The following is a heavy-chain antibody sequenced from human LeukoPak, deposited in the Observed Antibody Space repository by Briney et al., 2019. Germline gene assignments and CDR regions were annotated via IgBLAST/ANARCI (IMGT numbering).Heavy chain of an antibody. D-gene: IGHD7-27*01. V-gene: IGHV3-48*02. Sequence: GGSLRLSCVASGFTFSTYPMNWVRQAPGKGLEWLSNTRSSSSDEYYADSVKGRFTISRDNARNSLYLQMNSLRDEDTAVYYCARDSNWGLDYWGQGTLVSVSS. CDR2: TRSSSSDE. J-gene: IGHJ4*02. CDR1: GFTFSTYP. CDR3: ARDSNWGLDY.